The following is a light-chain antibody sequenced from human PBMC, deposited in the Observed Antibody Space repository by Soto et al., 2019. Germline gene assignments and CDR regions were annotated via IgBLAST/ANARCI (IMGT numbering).Light chain of an antibody. Sequence: QSVLTQPPSVSGAPGQRVTISCTGSSSNIGAGCDVHWYQQLPETAPKLLIYGNNNRPSGVPDRFSGSRSGTSGTSASLAITGLQAEDEADYYCQSYDSSLSAYVFGTGTKLTVL. CDR3: QSYDSSLSAYV. V-gene: IGLV1-40*01. CDR2: GNN. J-gene: IGLJ1*01. CDR1: SSNIGAGCD.